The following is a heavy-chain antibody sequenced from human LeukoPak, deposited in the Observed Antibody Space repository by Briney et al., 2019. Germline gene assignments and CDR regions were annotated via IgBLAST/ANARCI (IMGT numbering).Heavy chain of an antibody. Sequence: QPGRSLRLSCAASGFTFSSYGMHWVRQAPGKGLEWVSVIYSGGSTYYADSVKGRFTISRDNSKNTLYLQMNSLRAEDTAVYYCARGGTYYYDSSGVTQLDYWGQGTLVTVSS. J-gene: IGHJ4*02. CDR1: GFTFSSYG. D-gene: IGHD3-22*01. V-gene: IGHV3-66*01. CDR3: ARGGTYYYDSSGVTQLDY. CDR2: IYSGGST.